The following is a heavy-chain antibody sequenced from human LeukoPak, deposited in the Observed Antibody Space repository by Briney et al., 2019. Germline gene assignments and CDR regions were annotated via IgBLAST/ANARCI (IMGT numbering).Heavy chain of an antibody. Sequence: PGGSLRLSCAASGFTFSSYGMHWVRQAPGKGLEWVAVISYDGSNKYYADSVKGRFTISRDNSKNTLYLQMNSLRAEDTAVYYCAKDWGSSRDYYYYMDVWGKGTTVTVSS. D-gene: IGHD6-13*01. J-gene: IGHJ6*03. CDR3: AKDWGSSRDYYYYMDV. CDR2: ISYDGSNK. CDR1: GFTFSSYG. V-gene: IGHV3-30*18.